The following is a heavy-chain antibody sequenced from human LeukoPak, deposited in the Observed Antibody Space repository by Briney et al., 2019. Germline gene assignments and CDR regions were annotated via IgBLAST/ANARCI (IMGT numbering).Heavy chain of an antibody. Sequence: PGGSLRLSCAASGFTFSSYAMHWVRQAPGKGLEWVAVISYDGSNKYYADSVKGRFTISRDNSKNTLYLQMNSLRAEDTAVYYCARDRRVLLWFGELFDYWGQGTLATVSS. J-gene: IGHJ4*02. CDR3: ARDRRVLLWFGELFDY. D-gene: IGHD3-10*01. CDR2: ISYDGSNK. CDR1: GFTFSSYA. V-gene: IGHV3-30*04.